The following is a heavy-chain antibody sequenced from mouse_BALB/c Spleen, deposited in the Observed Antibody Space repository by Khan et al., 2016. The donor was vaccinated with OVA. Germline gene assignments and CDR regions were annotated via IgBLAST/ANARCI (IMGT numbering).Heavy chain of an antibody. V-gene: IGHV5-6*01. Sequence: EVQLVESGGDLVRPGGSLKLSCAASGFSFSTYSMSWVRQTPEKRLEWVATISSGGTSTYYPDSVKGRFTISRDNPKNTLYLQMSSLKSEDTAMYYCTRHRGCYSNNPYFYYWGQGTT. J-gene: IGHJ2*01. CDR2: ISSGGTST. CDR1: GFSFSTYS. CDR3: TRHRGCYSNNPYFYY. D-gene: IGHD1-1*02.